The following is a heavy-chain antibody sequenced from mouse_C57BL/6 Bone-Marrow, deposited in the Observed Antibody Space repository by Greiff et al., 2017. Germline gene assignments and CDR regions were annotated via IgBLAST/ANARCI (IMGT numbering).Heavy chain of an antibody. CDR2: IYPGSGST. Sequence: QFPLQQPGAELVKPGASVQMSCKASGYPFTSYWITWVKPRPGQGLEWIGDIYPGSGSTNYNEKFKNKATLTVDTSSSTAYMQLSSLTSEDAAVYYCAPMISYYFDYWGQGTTLTVSS. CDR3: APMISYYFDY. CDR1: GYPFTSYW. V-gene: IGHV1-55*01. J-gene: IGHJ2*01. D-gene: IGHD2-3*01.